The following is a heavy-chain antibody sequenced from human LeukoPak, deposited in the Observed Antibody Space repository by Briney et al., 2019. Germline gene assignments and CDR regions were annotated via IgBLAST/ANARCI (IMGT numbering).Heavy chain of an antibody. CDR3: ARDIWRYYYDSSGYHAGAFDI. D-gene: IGHD3-22*01. Sequence: ASVKVPCKASGYTFTGYYMHWVRQAPGQGLEWMGWINPNSGGTNYAQKFQGRVTMTRDTSISTAYMELSRLRSDDTAVYYCARDIWRYYYDSSGYHAGAFDIWGQGTMVTVSS. V-gene: IGHV1-2*02. CDR1: GYTFTGYY. J-gene: IGHJ3*02. CDR2: INPNSGGT.